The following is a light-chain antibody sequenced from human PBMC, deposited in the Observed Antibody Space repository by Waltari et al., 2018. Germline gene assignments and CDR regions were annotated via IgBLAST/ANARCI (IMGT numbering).Light chain of an antibody. V-gene: IGLV1-40*01. CDR1: GSNTGAGYD. CDR3: QSYDTSLSVV. Sequence: QSVLTPPPSVSGAPGLRVTISCTGGGSNTGAGYDLLWDPQLPGQAPDRLIYGVNNRPSGVPDRFFGSLSGTSASLAITGLQAEDEADYYCQSYDTSLSVVFGGGTKLTV. J-gene: IGLJ2*01. CDR2: GVN.